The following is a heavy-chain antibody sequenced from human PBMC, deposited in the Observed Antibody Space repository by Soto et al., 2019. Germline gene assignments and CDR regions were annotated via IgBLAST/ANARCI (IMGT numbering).Heavy chain of an antibody. D-gene: IGHD3-10*01. CDR2: VSPPFRTS. Sequence: QVQLVQSGAEVKKPGSSVQVSCKTSGVSFNNNGIGWVRPAPGHGLEWMGGVSPPFRTSNYARKFPGRISIPAGAATGTVNMELLSLTSEDTAQYYCARVLYYGAGSYSPYGMDVWGQGTTVTVSS. V-gene: IGHV1-69*01. CDR3: ARVLYYGAGSYSPYGMDV. CDR1: GVSFNNNG. J-gene: IGHJ6*02.